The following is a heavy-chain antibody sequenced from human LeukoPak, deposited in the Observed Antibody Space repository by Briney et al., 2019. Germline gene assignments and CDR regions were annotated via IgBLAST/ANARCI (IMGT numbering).Heavy chain of an antibody. Sequence: SETLSLTCTVSGGSISTSNYYWGWIRQPPGKGLEWIGYIYYSGSTNYNPSLKSRVTISVDSSKNQFSLKLSSVTAADTAVYYCARWDYYDSSGYAFDIWGQGTMVTVSS. CDR1: GGSISTSNYY. CDR3: ARWDYYDSSGYAFDI. D-gene: IGHD3-22*01. V-gene: IGHV4-61*05. J-gene: IGHJ3*02. CDR2: IYYSGST.